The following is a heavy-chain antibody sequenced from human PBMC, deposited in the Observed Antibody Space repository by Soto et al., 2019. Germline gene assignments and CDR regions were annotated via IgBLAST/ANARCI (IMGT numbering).Heavy chain of an antibody. CDR1: GFTFSNYA. V-gene: IGHV3-30*18. CDR2: ISFDGSNR. CDR3: AKGLSYCSGGSCYQHDGSDN. J-gene: IGHJ4*02. D-gene: IGHD2-15*01. Sequence: GGSLILSCAASGFTFSNYAMHWVRQAPGKGLEWVTIISFDGSNRFYRDSVKGRFTISRDNSKNTLYLEMSSLRVEDTAVYFCAKGLSYCSGGSCYQHDGSDNWGQGTLVTVSS.